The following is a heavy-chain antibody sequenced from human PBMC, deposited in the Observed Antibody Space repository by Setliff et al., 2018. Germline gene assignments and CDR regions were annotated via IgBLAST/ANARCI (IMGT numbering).Heavy chain of an antibody. D-gene: IGHD6-19*01. J-gene: IGHJ6*03. CDR1: GGSISSYY. Sequence: SETLSLTCTVSGGSISSYYWSWIRQPAGKGLEWIGHIYIGGSANYNPSLKSRVTMSIDTSKNQFSLKLNSVTAAGMAVYYCAREQWLDLPGYYYMDVWAKGTTVTVSS. CDR2: IYIGGSA. V-gene: IGHV4-4*07. CDR3: AREQWLDLPGYYYMDV.